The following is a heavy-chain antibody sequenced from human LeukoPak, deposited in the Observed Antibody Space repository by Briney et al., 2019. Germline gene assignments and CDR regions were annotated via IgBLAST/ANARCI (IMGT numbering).Heavy chain of an antibody. J-gene: IGHJ5*02. D-gene: IGHD6-13*01. CDR2: INPNSGVT. Sequence: GASVKVSCKASGYTFIGYHMHWVRQAPGQGLEWMGRINPNSGVTNYAQKFQGGVTMTRDTSISTAYMELSRLRSDDTAVYYCARGGYSSSSTTFDPWGQGTLVTVSS. V-gene: IGHV1-2*06. CDR1: GYTFIGYH. CDR3: ARGGYSSSSTTFDP.